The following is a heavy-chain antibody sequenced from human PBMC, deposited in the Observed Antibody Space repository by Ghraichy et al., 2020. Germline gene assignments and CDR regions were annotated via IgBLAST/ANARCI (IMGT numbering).Heavy chain of an antibody. Sequence: ETLSLTCAASGFTFSSYSMNWVRQAPGKGLEWVSSISSSSSYIYYADSVKGRFTISRDNAKNSLYLQMNSLRAEDTAVYYCAREYGPYFDYWGQGTLVTVSS. CDR3: AREYGPYFDY. J-gene: IGHJ4*02. CDR1: GFTFSSYS. V-gene: IGHV3-21*01. CDR2: ISSSSSYI. D-gene: IGHD2-8*01.